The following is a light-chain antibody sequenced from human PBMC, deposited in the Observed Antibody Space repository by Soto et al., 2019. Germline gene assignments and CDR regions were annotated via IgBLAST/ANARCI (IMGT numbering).Light chain of an antibody. V-gene: IGKV3-15*01. CDR1: QRVSND. CDR2: GAS. CDR3: QQYNNWPLT. J-gene: IGKJ4*01. Sequence: EIVIAQSPSPPSVSPRERATLSLRASQRVSNDFAWYQQKPGQAPRLLIYGASTRATGIPARFSGSGSGTEFTLTISSLQSEDFAVYYCQQYNNWPLTFGGGTKVDIK.